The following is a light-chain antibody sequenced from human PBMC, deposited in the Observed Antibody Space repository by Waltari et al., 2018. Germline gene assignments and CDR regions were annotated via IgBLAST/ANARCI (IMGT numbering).Light chain of an antibody. J-gene: IGKJ1*01. CDR1: QSPSTT. CDR2: RAS. CDR3: QQYNIWPWT. V-gene: IGKV3-15*01. Sequence: ELVMTQSPATLSVSPGERASPPCRARQSPSTTLAWYQQTPGQAPRLLIYRASTRAAGIPDRFSGSGSGTEFTLTISSLQSEDSAIYYCQQYNIWPWTFGQGTKVDIK.